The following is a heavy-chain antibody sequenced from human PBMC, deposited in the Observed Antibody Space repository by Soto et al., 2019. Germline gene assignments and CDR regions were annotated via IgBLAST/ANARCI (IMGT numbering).Heavy chain of an antibody. D-gene: IGHD3-9*01. Sequence: SVKVSCKASGGTFSSYTISWVRQAPGQGLEWMGRIIPILGIANYAQKFQGRVTITADKSTSTAYMELSSLRSEDTAVYYCARDRYDILSGYYFTHGNWFDPWGQGTLVTVSS. CDR2: IIPILGIA. CDR1: GGTFSSYT. CDR3: ARDRYDILSGYYFTHGNWFDP. V-gene: IGHV1-69*04. J-gene: IGHJ5*02.